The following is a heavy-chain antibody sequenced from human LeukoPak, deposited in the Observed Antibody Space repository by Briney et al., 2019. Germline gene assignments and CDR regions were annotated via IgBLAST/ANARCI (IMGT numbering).Heavy chain of an antibody. Sequence: GGSLRLSCAASGFTFRSYSMNRVREAPGKGLEWVSSISSSSSYIYYADSVKGRFTISRDNAKNSLYLQMNSLRAEDTAVYYCARVAMERRLDYWGQGTLVTVSS. CDR2: ISSSSSYI. V-gene: IGHV3-21*01. J-gene: IGHJ4*02. D-gene: IGHD1-1*01. CDR3: ARVAMERRLDY. CDR1: GFTFRSYS.